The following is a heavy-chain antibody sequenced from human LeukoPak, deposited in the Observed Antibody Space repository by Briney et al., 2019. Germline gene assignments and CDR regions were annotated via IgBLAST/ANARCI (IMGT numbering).Heavy chain of an antibody. CDR1: GGSISSGSYY. CDR2: IYTSGST. J-gene: IGHJ4*02. D-gene: IGHD6-19*01. Sequence: SETLSLTCTVSGGSISSGSYYWSWIRQPAGKGLEWIGRIYTSGSTNYNPSLKSRVTISVDTSKNQFSLKLSSVTAADPAVYYCAREEQWLVRSFDYWGQGTLVTVSS. V-gene: IGHV4-61*02. CDR3: AREEQWLVRSFDY.